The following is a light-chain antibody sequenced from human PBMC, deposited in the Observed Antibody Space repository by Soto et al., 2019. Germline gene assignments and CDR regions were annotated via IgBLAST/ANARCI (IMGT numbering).Light chain of an antibody. V-gene: IGKV1-12*01. CDR3: QQSKSLHHT. CDR2: AAS. Sequence: DIQMTQSPSSVSASVGDRVTITCRASQGISSWLAWYQQKPGKAPKLLIYAASSLQSGVPSRFSGSGSGTDFTVTISCLQPEDYAAYYGQQSKSLHHTFGQGTKLEIK. J-gene: IGKJ2*01. CDR1: QGISSW.